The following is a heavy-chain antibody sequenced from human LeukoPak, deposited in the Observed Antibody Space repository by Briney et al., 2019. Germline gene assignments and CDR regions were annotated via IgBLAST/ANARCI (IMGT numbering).Heavy chain of an antibody. CDR2: ISHSGGI. J-gene: IGHJ4*02. D-gene: IGHD3-22*01. CDR1: GGSFSEYY. V-gene: IGHV4-34*01. Sequence: TSETLSLTCAVYGGSFSEYYWNWIRQSPGEGLEWIGEISHSGGIKYNPSLKSRVTMSPDTSKNQFSLKLSSVTAADTAVYYCARGRMPDYYDSSGYQRRFDYWGQGTLVTVSS. CDR3: ARGRMPDYYDSSGYQRRFDY.